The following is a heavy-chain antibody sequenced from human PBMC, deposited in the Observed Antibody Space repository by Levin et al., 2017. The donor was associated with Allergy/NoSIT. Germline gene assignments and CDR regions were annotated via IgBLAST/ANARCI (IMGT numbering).Heavy chain of an antibody. J-gene: IGHJ4*02. CDR1: GGTFSSYA. CDR3: AVGQYCSGGSCYSLLDFDY. Sequence: SVKVSCKASGGTFSSYARSWVRQDPGQGLELIGGIIPIFGTANYAQKFQGRVTITADESTSTAYMELSSLRSEDTAVYYCAVGQYCSGGSCYSLLDFDYWGQGTLVTVSS. CDR2: IIPIFGTA. V-gene: IGHV1-69*13. D-gene: IGHD2-15*01.